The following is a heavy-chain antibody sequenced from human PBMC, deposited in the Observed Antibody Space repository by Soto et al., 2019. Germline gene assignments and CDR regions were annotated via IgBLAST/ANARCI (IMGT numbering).Heavy chain of an antibody. CDR2: INHSGIT. J-gene: IGHJ6*02. CDR3: ARHVFTYYYDTSGYARRHYYSGMDV. Sequence: PSETLSLTCAVYGGSFSDHYWSWIRQSPAKGLEWIGEINHSGITNYNPSLKSRVTISVDTSKNQLSLKLSSVTAADTAVYYCARHVFTYYYDTSGYARRHYYSGMDVWGQGTTVTVSS. V-gene: IGHV4-34*01. D-gene: IGHD3-22*01. CDR1: GGSFSDHY.